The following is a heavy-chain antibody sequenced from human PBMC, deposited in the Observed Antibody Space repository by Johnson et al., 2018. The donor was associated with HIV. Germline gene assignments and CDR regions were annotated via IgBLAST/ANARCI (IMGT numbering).Heavy chain of an antibody. J-gene: IGHJ3*02. Sequence: QVQLVESGGGVVQPGRSLRLSCAASGFSFSRYGMHWVRQAPGKGLQWVAVIWFDGNNKYYTESVKGRFTISRDNSKNTLYLQMNSLRAEDTAVYYCARDRTGGSYPRAFDIWGQGTMVTVSS. CDR3: ARDRTGGSYPRAFDI. V-gene: IGHV3-33*01. D-gene: IGHD1-26*01. CDR2: IWFDGNNK. CDR1: GFSFSRYG.